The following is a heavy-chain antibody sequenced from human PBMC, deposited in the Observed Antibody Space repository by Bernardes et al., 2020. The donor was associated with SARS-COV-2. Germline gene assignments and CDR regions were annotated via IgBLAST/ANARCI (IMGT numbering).Heavy chain of an antibody. CDR2: IWYDGSNK. CDR3: ARDQDGSGPLSPHFDY. V-gene: IGHV3-33*01. Sequence: GGSLRLSCAASGFTFSSYGMHWVRQAPGKGLEWVTVIWYDGSNKYYADSVKGRFTISRDNSKNTLYLQMNSLRAGDTAVYYCARDQDGSGPLSPHFDYWGQGTLVTVSS. CDR1: GFTFSSYG. J-gene: IGHJ4*02. D-gene: IGHD3-10*01.